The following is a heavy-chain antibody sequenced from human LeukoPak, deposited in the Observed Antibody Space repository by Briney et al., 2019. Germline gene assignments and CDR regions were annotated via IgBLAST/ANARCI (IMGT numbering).Heavy chain of an antibody. CDR1: GFTVSSNY. Sequence: PGGSLRLSCAASGFTVSSNYMTWVRQAPGRGLEWVSVIYSGGSIYYADSVKGRFTVSRDISEDTLYLQMNSLRADDTAVYYCARGVEPLAANTLAYWGQGTLVTVSS. D-gene: IGHD1-14*01. CDR2: IYSGGSI. CDR3: ARGVEPLAANTLAY. J-gene: IGHJ4*02. V-gene: IGHV3-53*01.